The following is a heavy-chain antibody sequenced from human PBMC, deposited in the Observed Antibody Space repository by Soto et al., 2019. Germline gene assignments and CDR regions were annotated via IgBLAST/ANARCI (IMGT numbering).Heavy chain of an antibody. CDR1: GGSVSSGGYY. J-gene: IGHJ4*02. CDR3: ARRALPQCINGVCYKDGFWDY. Sequence: QVQLQESGPGLVKPSQTLSLTCTVSGGSVSSGGYYWSWIRQHPGTGLEWIGYIYYSGTTYFNPSLESRASTSLDTSKNEFSLKLTSVTAADTAVYYCARRALPQCINGVCYKDGFWDYWGQGALVTVSS. V-gene: IGHV4-31*03. D-gene: IGHD2-8*01. CDR2: IYYSGTT.